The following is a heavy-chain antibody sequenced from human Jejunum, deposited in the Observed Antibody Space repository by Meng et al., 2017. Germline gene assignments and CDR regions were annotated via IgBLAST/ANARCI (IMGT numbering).Heavy chain of an antibody. CDR2: ISASGGGT. CDR3: ARASGSGF. Sequence: EVQLLESGGGLVQPGGSMRLSCAASGLTFSTSAMSLVRQAPGKGLEWVSIISASGGGTYYADSVKGRFTISRDNSKNTLFLQMNSLRTEDTAVYYCARASGSGFWGQGTLVTVSS. J-gene: IGHJ4*02. CDR1: GLTFSTSA. D-gene: IGHD3-22*01. V-gene: IGHV3-23*01.